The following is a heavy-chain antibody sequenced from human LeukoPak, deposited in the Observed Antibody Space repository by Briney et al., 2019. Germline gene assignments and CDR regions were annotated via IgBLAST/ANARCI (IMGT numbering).Heavy chain of an antibody. Sequence: GESLKISCKASGYSFTTHWIGWVRQMPGKGLEWMGIIYPDDSATKYSPSFQGQATISANKSISTAFLQWSSLKASDTAMYYCASATGSYSYFDYWGQGTLVTVSS. CDR1: GYSFTTHW. D-gene: IGHD1-26*01. V-gene: IGHV5-51*01. CDR3: ASATGSYSYFDY. CDR2: IYPDDSAT. J-gene: IGHJ4*02.